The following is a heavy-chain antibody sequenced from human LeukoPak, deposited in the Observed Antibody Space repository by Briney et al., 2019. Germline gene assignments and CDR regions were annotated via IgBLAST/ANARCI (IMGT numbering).Heavy chain of an antibody. Sequence: HSGGSLRLSCAASGFTVSSNYMSWVRQAPGKGLEWVSAIYTGGSTYYAGSVKGRFTISRDNSKNTLYLQMNSLKTEDTAVYYCTTDPELTGDRPGLLYWGQGTLVTVSS. CDR3: TTDPELTGDRPGLLY. CDR1: GFTVSSNY. D-gene: IGHD7-27*01. V-gene: IGHV3-66*01. CDR2: IYTGGST. J-gene: IGHJ4*02.